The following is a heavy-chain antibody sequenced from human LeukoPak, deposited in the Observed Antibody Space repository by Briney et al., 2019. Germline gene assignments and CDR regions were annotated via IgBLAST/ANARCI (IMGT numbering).Heavy chain of an antibody. D-gene: IGHD3-10*01. CDR2: ISYDGSNK. V-gene: IGHV3-30*04. CDR3: ARDGGYYSGSGKGGFDP. CDR1: GFTFSSYA. J-gene: IGHJ5*02. Sequence: GGSLRLSCAASGFTFSSYAMHWVRQAPGKGLEWVAVISYDGSNKYYADSVKGRFTISRDNSKNTLYLQMNSLRAEDTAVYYCARDGGYYSGSGKGGFDPWGQGTLVTVSS.